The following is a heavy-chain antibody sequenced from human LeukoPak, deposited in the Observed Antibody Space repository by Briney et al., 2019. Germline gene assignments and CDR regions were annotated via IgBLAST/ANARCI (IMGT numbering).Heavy chain of an antibody. Sequence: GGSLRLSCAASGLTFSSYAMSWVRQAPGKGLEWVAVISYDGSNKYYADSVKGRFTISRDNSKNTLYLQMNSLRAEDTAVYYCARDTPRSGSYPFDYWGQGTLVTVSS. J-gene: IGHJ4*02. D-gene: IGHD1-26*01. CDR1: GLTFSSYA. CDR3: ARDTPRSGSYPFDY. V-gene: IGHV3-30-3*01. CDR2: ISYDGSNK.